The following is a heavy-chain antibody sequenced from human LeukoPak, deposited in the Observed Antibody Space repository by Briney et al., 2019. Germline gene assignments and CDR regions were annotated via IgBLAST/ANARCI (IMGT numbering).Heavy chain of an antibody. CDR1: XGSIXXXX. J-gene: IGHJ2*01. CDR2: IYYSGST. Sequence: SLTXTVSXGSIXXXXXSWXXXXXXXGXXWIGYIYYSGSTTYNPSLKSRVTISVDTSKNQFSLKLSSVTAADTAVYYCARRIWAXWXFDLWGRGTLXXVSS. V-gene: IGHV4-59*08. CDR3: ARRIWAXWXFDL. D-gene: IGHD7-27*01.